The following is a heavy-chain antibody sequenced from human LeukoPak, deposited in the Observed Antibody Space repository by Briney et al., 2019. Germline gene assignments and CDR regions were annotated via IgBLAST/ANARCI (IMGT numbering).Heavy chain of an antibody. Sequence: SETLSLTCTVSGGSISSYYWSWIRQPPGKGLEWIGYIYYSGSTNYNPSLKSRVTISVDTSKNQFSLKLSSVTAADTAVYYCARAKDTAMIDYWGRGTLVTVSS. J-gene: IGHJ4*02. D-gene: IGHD5-18*01. V-gene: IGHV4-59*01. CDR1: GGSISSYY. CDR2: IYYSGST. CDR3: ARAKDTAMIDY.